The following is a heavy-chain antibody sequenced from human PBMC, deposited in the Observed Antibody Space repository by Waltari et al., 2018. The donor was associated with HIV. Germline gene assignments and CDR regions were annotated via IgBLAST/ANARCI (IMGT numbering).Heavy chain of an antibody. D-gene: IGHD4-17*01. CDR1: GYTFTSYD. CDR3: ARSYDYGGNPIYYGMDV. V-gene: IGHV1-8*01. Sequence: QVQLVQSGAEVKKPGASVKVSCKASGYTFTSYDTNWGRQATGQGLEWMGWMNPNSGNTGYAQKFQGRVTMTRNTSISTAYMELSSLRSEDTAVYYCARSYDYGGNPIYYGMDVWGQGTTVTVSS. J-gene: IGHJ6*02. CDR2: MNPNSGNT.